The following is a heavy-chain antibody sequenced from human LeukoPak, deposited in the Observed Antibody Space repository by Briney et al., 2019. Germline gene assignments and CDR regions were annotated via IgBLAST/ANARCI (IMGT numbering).Heavy chain of an antibody. J-gene: IGHJ6*02. Sequence: PGGSLRLSCAVSGFTVSSNYMSWVRQAPGKGLEWVSVIYSGGSTYYADSVKGRFTISRDNSKNTLYLQMNSLRAEDTAVYYCARPHRNYYYGMDVWGQGTTVTVSS. CDR1: GFTVSSNY. CDR2: IYSGGST. V-gene: IGHV3-53*01. CDR3: ARPHRNYYYGMDV.